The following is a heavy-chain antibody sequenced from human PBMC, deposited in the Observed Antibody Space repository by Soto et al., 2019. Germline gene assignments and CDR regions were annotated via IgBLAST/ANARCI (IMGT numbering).Heavy chain of an antibody. D-gene: IGHD3-22*01. Sequence: PSETLSLTCTVSGGSISSSNYYWGWIRQPPGKGLEWIGSIYYSGSTYYNPSLKSRLTISVDTSKNQFSLKLSSVTAADTAVYYCGSLYYDSSGYYYGPIDYWGQGTLVTVSS. CDR3: GSLYYDSSGYYYGPIDY. J-gene: IGHJ4*02. CDR2: IYYSGST. V-gene: IGHV4-39*01. CDR1: GGSISSSNYY.